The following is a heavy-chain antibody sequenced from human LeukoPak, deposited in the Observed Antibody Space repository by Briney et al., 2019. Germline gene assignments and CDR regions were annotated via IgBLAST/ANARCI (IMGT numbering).Heavy chain of an antibody. D-gene: IGHD6-19*01. Sequence: PGGSLRLSCAASGFTFSSYGMHWVRQAPGKGLEWVAVTSYDGSNKYYEDSVKGRFTISRDNAKNTVYLQMNSLRAEDTAVYYCVRGTTGWDGLDYWGQGTLVTVSS. V-gene: IGHV3-30*03. CDR2: TSYDGSNK. J-gene: IGHJ4*02. CDR3: VRGTTGWDGLDY. CDR1: GFTFSSYG.